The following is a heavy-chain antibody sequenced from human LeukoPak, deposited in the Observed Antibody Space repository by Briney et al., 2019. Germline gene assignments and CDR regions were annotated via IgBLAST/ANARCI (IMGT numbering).Heavy chain of an antibody. CDR3: ARGGIAARHFDY. D-gene: IGHD6-6*01. CDR2: IYYSGST. V-gene: IGHV4-31*03. CDR1: GGSISSGGYY. Sequence: SQTLSLTYTVSGGSISSGGYYWSWIRQHPGKGLEWIGYIYYSGSTYYNPSLKSRVTISVDTPKNQFSLKLSSVTAADTAVYYCARGGIAARHFDYWGQGTLVTVSS. J-gene: IGHJ4*02.